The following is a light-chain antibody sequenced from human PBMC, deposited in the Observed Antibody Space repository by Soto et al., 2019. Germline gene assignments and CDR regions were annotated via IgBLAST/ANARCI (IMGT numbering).Light chain of an antibody. CDR3: QHRSDWPRA. CDR1: QSVSSN. Sequence: EIVLTQSPATLSLSPGERATLSCRASQSVSSNLAWYQQKPGQAPRLLIYDASNRATGIPARFSGSGSGTDFTLTISSREPEYSAVYYCQHRSDWPRAFGQGTKVEI. V-gene: IGKV3-11*01. CDR2: DAS. J-gene: IGKJ1*01.